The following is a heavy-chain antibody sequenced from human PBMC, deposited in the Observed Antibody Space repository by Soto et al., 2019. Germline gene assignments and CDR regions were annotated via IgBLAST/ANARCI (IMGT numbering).Heavy chain of an antibody. V-gene: IGHV3-23*01. Sequence: GGSLRLSCAASGFTFSSYAMSWVRQAPGSGLEWVSAISGGGGSTYYADSVKGRLTISRDNSNNTLYLQMNSLRAEDTAVYYCAKLGGSQSYYYYYYYMAVWGKGTTVTVSS. J-gene: IGHJ6*03. CDR3: AKLGGSQSYYYYYYYMAV. CDR2: ISGGGGST. D-gene: IGHD3-10*01. CDR1: GFTFSSYA.